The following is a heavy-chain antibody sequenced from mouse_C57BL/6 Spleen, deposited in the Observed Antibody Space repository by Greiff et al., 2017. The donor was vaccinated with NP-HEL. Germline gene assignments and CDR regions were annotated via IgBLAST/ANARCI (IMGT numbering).Heavy chain of an antibody. CDR2: IDPSDSYT. V-gene: IGHV1-69*01. Sequence: QVQLQQPGAELVMPGASVKLSCKASGYTFTSYWMHWVKQRPGQGLEWIGEIDPSDSYTNYNQKFKGKSTLTVDNSSSTAYMQLSSLTSEDSAVYYCARSFYYGSSYWYFDVWGTGTTVTVSS. J-gene: IGHJ1*03. D-gene: IGHD1-1*01. CDR3: ARSFYYGSSYWYFDV. CDR1: GYTFTSYW.